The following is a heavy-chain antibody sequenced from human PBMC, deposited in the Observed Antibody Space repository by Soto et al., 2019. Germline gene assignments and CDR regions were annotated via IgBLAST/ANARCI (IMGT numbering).Heavy chain of an antibody. J-gene: IGHJ6*03. V-gene: IGHV4-34*01. CDR2: INDSGDI. CDR3: ARGLILWFGELSRRGGYYYYMDV. D-gene: IGHD3-10*01. CDR1: GGSFSGYQ. Sequence: QVQLQQWGAGLLKPSETLSLTCAVYGGSFSGYQWSWIRQTPGKGLEWIGGINDSGDINYNPSLKSRVTILVGSPKKQISLRRRSVTSADTSVYYCARGLILWFGELSRRGGYYYYMDVWGKGTTVTVSS.